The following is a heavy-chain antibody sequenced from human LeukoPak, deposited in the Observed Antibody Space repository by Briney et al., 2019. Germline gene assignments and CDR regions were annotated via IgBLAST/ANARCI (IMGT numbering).Heavy chain of an antibody. CDR1: GFTFSDYG. CDR2: ISYDGSNK. Sequence: GRSLRLSCEASGFTFSDYGMHWVRQAPGKGQEWVAVISYDGSNKYYADSVKGRFTISRDNSKNTLYLQMNSLRAEDTAVYYCAKDLHSSGHLYFDYWGQGTLVTVSS. J-gene: IGHJ4*02. V-gene: IGHV3-30*18. D-gene: IGHD3-22*01. CDR3: AKDLHSSGHLYFDY.